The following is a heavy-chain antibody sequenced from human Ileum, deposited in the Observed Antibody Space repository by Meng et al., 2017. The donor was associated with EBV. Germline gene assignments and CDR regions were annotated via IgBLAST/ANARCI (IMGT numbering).Heavy chain of an antibody. J-gene: IGHJ4*02. CDR2: TYYSGST. Sequence: HLKLQESGQGLWKPSGPLSLTGTASAASIRGSRYYWGWIRQPPGKGLEWIGSTYYSGSTNYNPSLKSRVTISVDTSKNQFSLNLSSVTAADTAVYYCARGDILTGYWYYFDYWGQGILVTVSS. V-gene: IGHV4-39*07. CDR1: AASIRGSRYY. D-gene: IGHD3-9*01. CDR3: ARGDILTGYWYYFDY.